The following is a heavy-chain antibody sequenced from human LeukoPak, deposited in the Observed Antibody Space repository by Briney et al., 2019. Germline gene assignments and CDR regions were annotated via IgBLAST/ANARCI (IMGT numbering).Heavy chain of an antibody. CDR2: CSRFSETI. CDR1: GFTFSSHW. J-gene: IGHJ4*02. D-gene: IGHD6-19*01. Sequence: GGSLRLSCAASGFTFSSHWMTWVRLAPGKGLEWVSYCSRFSETIYYADSVKGRFSMSRDNAKNLLYLQMNSLRAEDTAIYYCAKDTPLTAYSSGWSNNCFDYWGQGTLVTVSS. CDR3: AKDTPLTAYSSGWSNNCFDY. V-gene: IGHV3-48*04.